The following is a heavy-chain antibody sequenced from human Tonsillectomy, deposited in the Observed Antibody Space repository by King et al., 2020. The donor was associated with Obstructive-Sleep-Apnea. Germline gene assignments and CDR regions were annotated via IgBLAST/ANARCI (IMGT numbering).Heavy chain of an antibody. CDR1: GFMFDDYA. J-gene: IGHJ4*02. Sequence: VQLVESGGGLVQPGRSLRLSCAAAGFMFDDYAMDWVRQVQGKGLEWVSGISWNSGSIGYADSVKGRFTISRDNAKNSLYLQMNSLRAEDTAFYYCAKDLTPVMWGSFDYWGQGPLVTVSS. CDR2: ISWNSGSI. D-gene: IGHD1-26*01. CDR3: AKDLTPVMWGSFDY. V-gene: IGHV3-9*01.